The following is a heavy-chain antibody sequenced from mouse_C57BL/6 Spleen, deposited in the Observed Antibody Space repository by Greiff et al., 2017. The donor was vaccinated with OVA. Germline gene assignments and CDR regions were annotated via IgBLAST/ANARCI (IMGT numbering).Heavy chain of an antibody. J-gene: IGHJ3*01. V-gene: IGHV3-6*01. Sequence: EVKLQESGPGLVKPSQSLSLTCSVTGYSITSGYYWNWIRQFPGNKLEWMGYISYDGSNNYNPSLKNRISITRDTSKNQFFLKLNSVTTEDTATYYCASSLYGSSYEGFAYWGQGTLVTVSA. CDR2: ISYDGSN. CDR1: GYSITSGYY. D-gene: IGHD1-1*01. CDR3: ASSLYGSSYEGFAY.